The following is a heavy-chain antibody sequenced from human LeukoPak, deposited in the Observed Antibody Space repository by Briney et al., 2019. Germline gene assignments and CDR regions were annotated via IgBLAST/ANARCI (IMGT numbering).Heavy chain of an antibody. V-gene: IGHV4-39*01. J-gene: IGHJ4*02. Sequence: SETLSLTCTVSGGSISSSSYYWGWIRQPPGKGLEWIGSIYYSGSTYYNPSLTSRVTIAVDTAKNQLSIELSSVSAADTAVYYCARGGELMNFWGQGTLVTVSS. CDR3: ARGGELMNF. CDR1: GGSISSSSYY. D-gene: IGHD1-26*01. CDR2: IYYSGST.